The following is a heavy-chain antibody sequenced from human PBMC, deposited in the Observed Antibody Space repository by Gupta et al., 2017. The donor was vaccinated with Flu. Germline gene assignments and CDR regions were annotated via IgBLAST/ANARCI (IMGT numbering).Heavy chain of an antibody. Sequence: VQLVSSGGGLVQPGGSLRLSCAASGFSFRVYWRLWVRQAPGRGRAWGANIREDGSVRYYIDSVKGRFTISRDNAQKSLFLQMNSLRAEDTAVDPCASGDERWLKFWGQGILVTVSS. D-gene: IGHD5-24*01. CDR1: GFSFRVYW. CDR2: IREDGSVR. CDR3: ASGDERWLKF. J-gene: IGHJ4*02. V-gene: IGHV3-7*01.